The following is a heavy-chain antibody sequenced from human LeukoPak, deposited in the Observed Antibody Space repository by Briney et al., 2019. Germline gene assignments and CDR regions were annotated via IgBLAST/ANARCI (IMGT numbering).Heavy chain of an antibody. Sequence: ASVKVSCKASRYTFTGYYMHWVRQAPGQGLEWMGWINPNSGGTNYAQKFQGRVTMTRDTSITTAYMELSRLRSDDTAVYYCATGRAYGDYFDAFDVWGQGTMVTVSS. D-gene: IGHD4-17*01. CDR3: ATGRAYGDYFDAFDV. J-gene: IGHJ3*01. V-gene: IGHV1-2*02. CDR1: RYTFTGYY. CDR2: INPNSGGT.